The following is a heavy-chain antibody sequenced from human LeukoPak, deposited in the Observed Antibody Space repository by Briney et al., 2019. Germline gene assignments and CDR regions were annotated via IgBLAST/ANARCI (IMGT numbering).Heavy chain of an antibody. J-gene: IGHJ5*02. CDR2: MNPNSGNT. Sequence: ASVKVSCKASGYTFTSYDINWVRQATGQGLEWMGWMNPNSGNTGYAQKFQGRVTMTRNTSISTAYMELSSLRSEDTAVYSCARGRGVQGVIITGNWFDPWGQGTLVTVSS. CDR3: ARGRGVQGVIITGNWFDP. V-gene: IGHV1-8*01. CDR1: GYTFTSYD. D-gene: IGHD3-10*01.